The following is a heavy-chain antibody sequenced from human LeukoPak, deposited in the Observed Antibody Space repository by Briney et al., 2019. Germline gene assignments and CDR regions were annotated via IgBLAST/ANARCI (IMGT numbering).Heavy chain of an antibody. Sequence: PGGSLRLSCAASGFTFSSYGMHWVRQAPGKGLEWVAFIRYDGSNKYYADSVKGRFTISRDNSKNTLYLQMNSLRAEDTAVYYCAKIRYSSAYFDYWGQGTLVTVSS. J-gene: IGHJ4*02. CDR3: AKIRYSSAYFDY. V-gene: IGHV3-30*02. CDR1: GFTFSSYG. CDR2: IRYDGSNK. D-gene: IGHD5-18*01.